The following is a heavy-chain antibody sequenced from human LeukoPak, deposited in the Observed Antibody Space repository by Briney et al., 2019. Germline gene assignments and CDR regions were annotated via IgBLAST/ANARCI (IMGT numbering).Heavy chain of an antibody. CDR3: VRDKVGFDY. J-gene: IGHJ4*02. Sequence: GGSPRLSCAASGFTFSSSWMSWVRLAPGKGLEWVANIKQDGSEKYYVDSVKGRFTISRDNAKNSLYLQMNSLRAEDTAVYYCVRDKVGFDYWGQGTLVTVSS. CDR1: GFTFSSSW. CDR2: IKQDGSEK. V-gene: IGHV3-7*03.